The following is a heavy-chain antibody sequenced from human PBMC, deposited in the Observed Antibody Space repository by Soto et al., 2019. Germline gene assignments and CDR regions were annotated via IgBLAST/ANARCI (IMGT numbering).Heavy chain of an antibody. D-gene: IGHD1-26*01. CDR1: GYTFTGYY. J-gene: IGHJ3*02. Sequence: GASVKVSCKASGYTFTGYYMHWVRQAPGQGLEWMGWINPNSGGTNYAQKFQGRVTMTRDTSISTAYMELSRLRSDDTAVYYCARAAIYSGSYFDAFDIWGQGTMVTVS. V-gene: IGHV1-2*02. CDR3: ARAAIYSGSYFDAFDI. CDR2: INPNSGGT.